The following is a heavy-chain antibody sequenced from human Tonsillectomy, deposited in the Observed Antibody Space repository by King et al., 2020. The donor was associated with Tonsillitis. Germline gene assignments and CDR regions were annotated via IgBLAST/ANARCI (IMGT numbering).Heavy chain of an antibody. J-gene: IGHJ4*02. Sequence: VQLVESGGGLVKPGGSLRLSCAVSGFTFSNAWMSWVRQAPGKGLEWVGRIKSKSDGGTTDYAAPVKGRCTISRNDSKKTLDLQMNSLETEDTAVYYCTTSGTYPQSRDYWGQGTLVTVSS. CDR3: TTSGTYPQSRDY. V-gene: IGHV3-15*01. D-gene: IGHD1-26*01. CDR2: IKSKSDGGTT. CDR1: GFTFSNAW.